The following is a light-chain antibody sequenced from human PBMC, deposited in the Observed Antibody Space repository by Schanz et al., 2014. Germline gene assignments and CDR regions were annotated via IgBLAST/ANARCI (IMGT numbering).Light chain of an antibody. CDR1: XXIGSD. J-gene: IGKJ4*01. CDR3: QQYNNYPLT. Sequence: DIQMTXXPSSLXASVGDXVTITCRXXXXIGSDLAWFQQKPGKAPKALIYAASSLQSGVPSKFSGSRXXXDFTLTISRLQPXXXXXYYCQQYNNYPLTFGGGXKVEI. CDR2: AAS. V-gene: IGKV1-16*02.